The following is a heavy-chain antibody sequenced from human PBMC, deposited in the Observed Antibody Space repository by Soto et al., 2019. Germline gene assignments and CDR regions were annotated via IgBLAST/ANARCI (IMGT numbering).Heavy chain of an antibody. Sequence: EVQLLESGGGLVQPGGSLRLSCAASGFTFSSYAMSWVRQAPGKGLEGVSAISGSGGSTYYADSVKGRFTISRDNSKNTLYLQMNSMRAEDTAVYYCAKDWGIVVVPAARGIAAAGAFDIWGQGTMVTVSS. V-gene: IGHV3-23*01. CDR1: GFTFSSYA. D-gene: IGHD2-2*01. CDR2: ISGSGGST. J-gene: IGHJ3*02. CDR3: AKDWGIVVVPAARGIAAAGAFDI.